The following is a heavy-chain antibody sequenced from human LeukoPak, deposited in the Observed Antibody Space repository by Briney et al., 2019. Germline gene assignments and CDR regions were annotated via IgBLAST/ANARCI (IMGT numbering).Heavy chain of an antibody. J-gene: IGHJ6*02. Sequence: GGSLRLSCTASGFTFSNTWMNWVRQAPGKGLEWVGRIKRKFEGETTEYAAPVKGRFTISRDDSKNTLYLQMSSLKTEDTGVFYCTSDTVSTSDYAMDVWGQGTTVTVSS. CDR1: GFTFSNTW. V-gene: IGHV3-15*01. D-gene: IGHD4-17*01. CDR2: IKRKFEGETT. CDR3: TSDTVSTSDYAMDV.